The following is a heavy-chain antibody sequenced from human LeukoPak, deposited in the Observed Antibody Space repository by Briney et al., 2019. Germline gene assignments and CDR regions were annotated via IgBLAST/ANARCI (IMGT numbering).Heavy chain of an antibody. D-gene: IGHD3-9*01. J-gene: IGHJ2*01. CDR3: ARSGGDILTGYYTWYFDL. CDR1: GGSISSYY. Sequence: PSETLSLTCTASGGSISSYYWSWIRQPPGKGLEWIGYIYYSGSINYNPPLKSRVTISVDTSKNQFSLKLSSVTAADTAVYYCARSGGDILTGYYTWYFDLWGRGTLVTVSS. V-gene: IGHV4-59*08. CDR2: IYYSGSI.